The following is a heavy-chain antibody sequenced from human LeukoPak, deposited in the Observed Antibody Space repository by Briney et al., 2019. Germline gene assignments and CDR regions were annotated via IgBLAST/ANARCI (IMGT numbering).Heavy chain of an antibody. D-gene: IGHD1-26*01. CDR2: ISGSGGST. CDR1: GFTFSSYA. V-gene: IGHV3-23*01. Sequence: GGSMRLSCAASGFTFSSYAMSWVRQAPGKGLEWVSAISGSGGSTYYADSVKGRFTISRDNSKNTLYLQMNSLRAEDTAVYYCAKGIVGATRKINFFDYWGQGTLVTVSS. J-gene: IGHJ4*02. CDR3: AKGIVGATRKINFFDY.